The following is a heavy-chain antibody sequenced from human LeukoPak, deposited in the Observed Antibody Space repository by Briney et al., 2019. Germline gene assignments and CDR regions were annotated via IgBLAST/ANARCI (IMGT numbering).Heavy chain of an antibody. CDR3: ARGIGGYSYGPADWFDP. D-gene: IGHD5-18*01. CDR2: INHSGST. J-gene: IGHJ5*02. Sequence: SETLSLTCAVYGGSFSGYYWSWIRQPPGKGLEWIGEINHSGSTNYNPSLKSRVTISVDTSKNQFSLKLSSLTAADTAVYYCARGIGGYSYGPADWFDPWGQGTLVTVSS. V-gene: IGHV4-34*01. CDR1: GGSFSGYY.